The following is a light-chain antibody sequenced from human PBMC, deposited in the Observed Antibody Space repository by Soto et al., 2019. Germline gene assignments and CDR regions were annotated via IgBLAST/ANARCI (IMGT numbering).Light chain of an antibody. Sequence: AIRMTQSPSSLSASTGDRVTITCRASQGISSYLAWYQQKPGKAPKLLIYAASTLQSGVPSRFSGSGSGKDFTLTISCLQSEDFATYYCQQYYSYLPLTFGGGTKVEIK. CDR2: AAS. CDR1: QGISSY. V-gene: IGKV1-8*01. CDR3: QQYYSYLPLT. J-gene: IGKJ4*01.